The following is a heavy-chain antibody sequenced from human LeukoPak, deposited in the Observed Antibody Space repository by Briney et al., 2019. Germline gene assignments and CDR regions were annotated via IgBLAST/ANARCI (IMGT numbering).Heavy chain of an antibody. D-gene: IGHD3-22*01. CDR2: INRDGSEK. V-gene: IGHV3-7*01. Sequence: GRSLRLSCAASGFTFSSYWMTWVRQAPGKGLEWVANINRDGSEKNYVDSVKGRFTVSRDNAKNSLYLQMNSLRAEDTAVYYCARHVVAVGFDYWGQGTLVTVSS. CDR3: ARHVVAVGFDY. J-gene: IGHJ4*02. CDR1: GFTFSSYW.